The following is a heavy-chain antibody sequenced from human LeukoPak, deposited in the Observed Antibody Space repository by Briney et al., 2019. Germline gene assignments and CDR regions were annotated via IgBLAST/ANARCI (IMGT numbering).Heavy chain of an antibody. V-gene: IGHV3-30*18. CDR3: AKDPGYYDILTGYPDY. Sequence: GGSLRLSCAASGFTFSSYGMHWVRQAPGKGLEWVAVISYDGSNKYYADSVKGRFTISRDNSKNTLYLQMNSLRAEDTAVYYCAKDPGYYDILTGYPDYWGQGTLVTVSS. CDR1: GFTFSSYG. D-gene: IGHD3-9*01. J-gene: IGHJ4*02. CDR2: ISYDGSNK.